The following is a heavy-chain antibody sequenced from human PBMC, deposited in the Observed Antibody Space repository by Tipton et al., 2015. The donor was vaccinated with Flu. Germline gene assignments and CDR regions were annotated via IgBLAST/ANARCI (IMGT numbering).Heavy chain of an antibody. J-gene: IGHJ3*02. CDR1: GFTFSSYW. V-gene: IGHV3-7*01. Sequence: SLRLSCAASGFTFSSYWMSWVRQAPVKGLEWVANIKQDGSEQNYVDSVKGRFTISRDNAKNSLYLQMNSLRGEDTAVYYCARDLVNAFDMWGQGTMVTVSA. D-gene: IGHD4-23*01. CDR2: IKQDGSEQ. CDR3: ARDLVNAFDM.